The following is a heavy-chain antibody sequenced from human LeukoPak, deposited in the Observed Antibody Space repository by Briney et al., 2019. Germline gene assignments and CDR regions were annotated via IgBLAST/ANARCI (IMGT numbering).Heavy chain of an antibody. J-gene: IGHJ4*02. Sequence: HPGGSLRLSCAASGFTFSSYGMGWVRQAPGKGREWGSAIAASITNTYYTDCVRGRFTISRDTSKHTLSLQMRSLRAEDTAVYFCARRGHGSGSYYFDYWGQGTLVTVSS. CDR2: IAASITNT. D-gene: IGHD3-10*01. V-gene: IGHV3-23*01. CDR1: GFTFSSYG. CDR3: ARRGHGSGSYYFDY.